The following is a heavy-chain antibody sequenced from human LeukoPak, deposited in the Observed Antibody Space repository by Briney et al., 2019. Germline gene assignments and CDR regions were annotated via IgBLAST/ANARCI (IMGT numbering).Heavy chain of an antibody. CDR2: IKSKTDGGTT. V-gene: IGHV3-15*01. J-gene: IGHJ4*02. CDR1: GFTFSDYA. Sequence: GGLRLSCAGSGFTFSDYAINWVRQAPGKGLEWVGRIKSKTDGGTTDYAAPVKGRFTISRDDSKNTLYLQMNSLKTEDTAVYYCTTPEGFDYWGQGTLVTVSS. CDR3: TTPEGFDY.